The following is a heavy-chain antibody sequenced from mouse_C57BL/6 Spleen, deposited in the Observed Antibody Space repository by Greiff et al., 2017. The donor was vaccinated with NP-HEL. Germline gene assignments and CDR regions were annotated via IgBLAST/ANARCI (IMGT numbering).Heavy chain of an antibody. J-gene: IGHJ2*01. V-gene: IGHV5-4*01. CDR1: GFTFSSYA. D-gene: IGHD2-10*01. CDR3: AREGLSPTNYFDY. CDR2: ISDGGSYT. Sequence: DVKLVESGGGLVKPGGSLKLSCAASGFTFSSYAMSWVRQTPEKRLEWVATISDGGSYTYYPDNVKGRFTISRDNAKNNLYLQMSHLKSEDTAMYYCAREGLSPTNYFDYWGQGTTLTVSS.